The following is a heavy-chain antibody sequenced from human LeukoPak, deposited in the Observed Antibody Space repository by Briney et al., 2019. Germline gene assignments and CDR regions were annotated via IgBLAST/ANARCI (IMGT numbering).Heavy chain of an antibody. CDR3: ARGGVPYYYYYMDV. D-gene: IGHD2-8*01. CDR2: ISGSGGST. CDR1: GFTFSSYG. V-gene: IGHV3-23*01. J-gene: IGHJ6*03. Sequence: PGGSLRLSCAASGFTFSSYGMSWVRQAPGKGLEWVSAISGSGGSTYYADSVKGRFTISRDNAKNSLFLQMNSLRAEDTAVYYCARGGVPYYYYYMDVWGKGTTVTVSS.